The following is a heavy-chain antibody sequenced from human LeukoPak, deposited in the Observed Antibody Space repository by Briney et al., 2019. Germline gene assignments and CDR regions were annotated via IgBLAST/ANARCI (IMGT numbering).Heavy chain of an antibody. CDR1: GVSISSYY. CDR3: GTYRRISRWYVHDY. J-gene: IGHJ4*02. D-gene: IGHD6-13*01. V-gene: IGHV4-59*01. Sequence: KPSETLSLNCSVSGVSISSYYWSWLRQPPGMGLEGMVGMHDSGTTFYNPSLKSRVTMSVDTSNMQFSLQLSSVTAAATAIYFCGTYRRISRWYVHDYWGQGILVTVSA. CDR2: MHDSGTT.